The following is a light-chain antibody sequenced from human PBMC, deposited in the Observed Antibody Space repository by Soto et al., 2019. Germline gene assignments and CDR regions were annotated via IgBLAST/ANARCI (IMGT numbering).Light chain of an antibody. CDR3: SSYAGSNEGV. Sequence: QSALTQPPSASGAPGQSVTISCTGASSDVGGYNYVSWYQQYPGKAPKLMIYEVSKRPSGVPDRFSGSKSGNTASLTVSGLQAEDEADYYRSSYAGSNEGVFGTGTKVT. CDR2: EVS. CDR1: SSDVGGYNY. V-gene: IGLV2-8*01. J-gene: IGLJ1*01.